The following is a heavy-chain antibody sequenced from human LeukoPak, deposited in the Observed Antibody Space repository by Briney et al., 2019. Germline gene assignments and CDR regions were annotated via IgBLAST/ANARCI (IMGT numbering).Heavy chain of an antibody. D-gene: IGHD3-22*01. J-gene: IGHJ3*02. CDR1: GYTFISYD. CDR3: WCGSYYYDSRSQDDAFDI. Sequence: ASVKVSCKASGYTFISYDINWVRQATGQGLEWMGWMNPNSGNTGYAQKFQGRVTMTRNTSISTAYMELSSLRSEDTAVYYCWCGSYYYDSRSQDDAFDIWGQGTMVTVSS. V-gene: IGHV1-8*01. CDR2: MNPNSGNT.